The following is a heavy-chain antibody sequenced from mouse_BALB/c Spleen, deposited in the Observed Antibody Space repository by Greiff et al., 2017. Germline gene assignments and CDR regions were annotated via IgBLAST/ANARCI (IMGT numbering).Heavy chain of an antibody. V-gene: IGHV2-9*02. CDR1: GFSLTSYG. Sequence: VKLMESGPGLVAPSQSLSITCTVSGFSLTSYGVHWVLQPPGKGLEWLGVIWAGGSTNYNSALMSSLSISKDNSKSQVFLKMNSLQTDDTAMYYGARGGSTTVVATLFDYGGQGTTLTVSS. D-gene: IGHD1-1*01. CDR3: ARGGSTTVVATLFDY. J-gene: IGHJ2*01. CDR2: IWAGGST.